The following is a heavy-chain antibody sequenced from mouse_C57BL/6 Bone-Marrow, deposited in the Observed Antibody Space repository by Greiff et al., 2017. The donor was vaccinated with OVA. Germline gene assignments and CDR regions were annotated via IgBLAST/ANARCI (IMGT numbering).Heavy chain of an antibody. J-gene: IGHJ1*03. Sequence: EVQRVESGGDLVKPGGSLKLSCAASGFTFSSYGMSWVRQTPDKRLEWVATISSGGSYTYYPDSVKGRFTISRDNAKNTLYLQMSSLKSEDTAMYYCARHKFYDYTRYFDVWGTGTTVTVSS. CDR1: GFTFSSYG. CDR2: ISSGGSYT. CDR3: ARHKFYDYTRYFDV. D-gene: IGHD2-4*01. V-gene: IGHV5-6*01.